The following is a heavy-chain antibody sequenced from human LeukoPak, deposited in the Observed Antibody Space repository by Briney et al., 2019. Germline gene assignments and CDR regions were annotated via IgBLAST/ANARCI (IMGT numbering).Heavy chain of an antibody. Sequence: PGGSLRLSCAASGFTFSSYWMTWVRQAPGKGLEWVANIKQDGSEKYYVDSVKGRFTISRDNAKNSLYLQMNSLRAEDTAVYYCARKGTTHYYYYMDVWGKGTTVTVS. CDR1: GFTFSSYW. D-gene: IGHD4-17*01. CDR2: IKQDGSEK. V-gene: IGHV3-7*01. J-gene: IGHJ6*03. CDR3: ARKGTTHYYYYMDV.